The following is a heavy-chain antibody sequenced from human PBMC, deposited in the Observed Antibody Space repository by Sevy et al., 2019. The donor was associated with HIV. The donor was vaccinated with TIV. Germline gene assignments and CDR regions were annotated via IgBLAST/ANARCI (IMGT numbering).Heavy chain of an antibody. D-gene: IGHD1-26*01. CDR1: GGSISSGGYY. CDR2: IYYSGST. CDR3: ARGGANGYYFDY. V-gene: IGHV4-31*03. J-gene: IGHJ4*02. Sequence: SETLSLTCTDSGGSISSGGYYWSWIRQHPGKGLEWIGYIYYSGSTYYNPSLKSRVTISVDTSKNQFSLKLSSVTAADTAVYYCARGGANGYYFDYWGQGTLVTVSS.